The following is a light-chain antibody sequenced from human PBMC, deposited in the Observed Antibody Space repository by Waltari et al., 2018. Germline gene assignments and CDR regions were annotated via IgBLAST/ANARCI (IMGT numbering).Light chain of an antibody. CDR2: EDA. CDR1: YSGSKY. J-gene: IGLJ2*01. V-gene: IGLV3-1*01. Sequence: SYALTPPPSVSVSPGQTVIITCSGDYSGSKYVYWYQQKLGQSPVLVIYEDAKRPSGIPERLSGSNSGNTATLTISGTQAMDEADYYCQTWDINTGIFGGGTKLTVL. CDR3: QTWDINTGI.